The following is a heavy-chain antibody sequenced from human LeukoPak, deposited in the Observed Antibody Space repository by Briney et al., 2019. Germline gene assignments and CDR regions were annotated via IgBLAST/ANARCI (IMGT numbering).Heavy chain of an antibody. V-gene: IGHV3-7*03. CDR1: GFNLSNHW. D-gene: IGHD2-8*01. CDR2: VNRDGSET. Sequence: GGSLRLSCAASGFNLSNHWMTWVRQVPGRGPEWVANVNRDGSETYYLDSVKGRFTISRDNAKNSLYLQMNSLRAEDTALYYCVRNNAMDVWGQGTTVIVSS. CDR3: VRNNAMDV. J-gene: IGHJ6*02.